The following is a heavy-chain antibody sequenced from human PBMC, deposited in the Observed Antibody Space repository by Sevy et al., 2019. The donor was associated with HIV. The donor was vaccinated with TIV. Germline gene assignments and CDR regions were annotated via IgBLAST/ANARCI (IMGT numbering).Heavy chain of an antibody. D-gene: IGHD3-10*01. CDR1: GYTFTSYG. J-gene: IGHJ6*02. CDR3: ARRGGDYSGMDV. V-gene: IGHV1-18*04. Sequence: ASVKVSCKASGYTFTSYGISWVRQAPGQGLEWMGWIFAYNGHTNYAQKLQGRVTVTTDTSTSTAYMELKSLRSDDTAVYYCARRGGDYSGMDVWGQGTTVTVSS. CDR2: IFAYNGHT.